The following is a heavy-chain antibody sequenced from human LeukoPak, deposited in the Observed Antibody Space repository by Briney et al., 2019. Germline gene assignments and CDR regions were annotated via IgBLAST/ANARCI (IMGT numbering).Heavy chain of an antibody. CDR3: AREVADYGGYYYYHYMDV. J-gene: IGHJ6*03. D-gene: IGHD4-23*01. CDR2: IYTSGST. CDR1: TASISSYY. Sequence: SETLSLTCTISTASISSYYWNWVRQPAGKGLDWIGRIYTSGSTTYNPSLESRVTMSLDTSKNQFSLKLSSVTAADTAMYYCAREVADYGGYYYYHYMDVWGKGTTVTISS. V-gene: IGHV4-4*07.